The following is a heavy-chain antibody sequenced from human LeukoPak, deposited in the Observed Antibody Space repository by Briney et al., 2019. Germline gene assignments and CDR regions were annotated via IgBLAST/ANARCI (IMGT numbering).Heavy chain of an antibody. CDR3: ARLAVAYFDY. Sequence: GGSLRLSCAVSGFTVSSSYLSWVRRAPGKGLEWVSVINSGGTTYYADPVKGRFIISRDNSKNTLYLQMNSLRAEDTAVYYCARLAVAYFDYWGQGTLVTVSS. J-gene: IGHJ4*02. D-gene: IGHD6-19*01. V-gene: IGHV3-66*04. CDR1: GFTVSSSY. CDR2: INSGGTT.